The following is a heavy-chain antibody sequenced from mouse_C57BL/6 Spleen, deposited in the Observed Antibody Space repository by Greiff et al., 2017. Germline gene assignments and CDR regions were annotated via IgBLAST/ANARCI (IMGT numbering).Heavy chain of an antibody. CDR2: IYPGSSST. J-gene: IGHJ1*03. CDR1: GYTFTSYW. V-gene: IGHV1-55*01. D-gene: IGHD1-1*01. Sequence: QVQLQQPGAELVKPGASVTMSCKASGYTFTSYWITWVQQRPGQGLAWIGDIYPGSSSTYYNEKFKSNATLTVDTSSSTAYMQLSSLTSEDSAVYYCARSVTTVVAHWYFDVWGTGTTVTVAS. CDR3: ARSVTTVVAHWYFDV.